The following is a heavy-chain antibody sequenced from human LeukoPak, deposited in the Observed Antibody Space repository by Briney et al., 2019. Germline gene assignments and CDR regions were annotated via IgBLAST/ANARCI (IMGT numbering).Heavy chain of an antibody. CDR2: IKSKTDGGTT. CDR1: GFTFNNAW. CDR3: TLRGTTPSFSDY. V-gene: IGHV3-15*01. Sequence: GGSLRLSCAASGFTFNNAWMTWVRQAPGKGLEWVGRIKSKTDGGTTDYAAAVKGRFTISRDDSKNTLYLQMDSLKTDDTGVYYCTLRGTTPSFSDYWGQGTLVTVSS. D-gene: IGHD4-17*01. J-gene: IGHJ4*02.